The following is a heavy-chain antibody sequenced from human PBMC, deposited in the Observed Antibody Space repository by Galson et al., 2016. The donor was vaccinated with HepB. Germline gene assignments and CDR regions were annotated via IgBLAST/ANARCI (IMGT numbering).Heavy chain of an antibody. CDR3: AKEGTIFGVVPYGMDV. CDR1: RFTFSSYA. CDR2: ISGSGGST. D-gene: IGHD3-3*01. J-gene: IGHJ6*02. Sequence: LRLSCAASRFTFSSYAMSWVRQAPGKGLEWVSVISGSGGSTYYADSVKGRFAISRDNSKNTLYLQMNSLRAEDTAVYYCAKEGTIFGVVPYGMDVWGQGTKVIVSS. V-gene: IGHV3-23*01.